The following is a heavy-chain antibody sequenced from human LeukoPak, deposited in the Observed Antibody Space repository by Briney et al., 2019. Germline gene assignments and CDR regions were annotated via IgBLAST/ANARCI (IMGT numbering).Heavy chain of an antibody. CDR2: INWNGAST. Sequence: GGSLRLSCAASGFTFDDYDMSWVRQVPGKGLEWVSAINWNGASTGYADSVKGRFTISRDNAKNSLYLQMNSLRAEDTALYYCAKATGGYYDSSVDIWGQGTMVTVSS. CDR3: AKATGGYYDSSVDI. D-gene: IGHD3-22*01. CDR1: GFTFDDYD. V-gene: IGHV3-20*04. J-gene: IGHJ3*02.